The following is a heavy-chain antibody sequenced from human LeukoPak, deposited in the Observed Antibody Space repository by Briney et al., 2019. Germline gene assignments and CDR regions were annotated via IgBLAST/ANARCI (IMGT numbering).Heavy chain of an antibody. J-gene: IGHJ6*02. CDR3: ARAPSYYYYGMDV. CDR1: GFGFSSYA. Sequence: GGSLRLSCAASGFGFSSYAMHWVRQAPGKGLEWVSVIYSGGSTYYADSVKGRFTISRDNSKNTLYLQMNSLRAEDTAVYYCARAPSYYYYGMDVWGQGTTVTVSS. V-gene: IGHV3-66*01. CDR2: IYSGGST.